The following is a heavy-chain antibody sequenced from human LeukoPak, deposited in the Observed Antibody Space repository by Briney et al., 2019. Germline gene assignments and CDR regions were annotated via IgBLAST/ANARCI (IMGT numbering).Heavy chain of an antibody. CDR2: ISGYNGHT. CDR3: AKGPLTRFDY. CDR1: GYIFTSYG. Sequence: GASVKVSCKASGYIFTSYGISWMRQAPGQGLEWMGWISGYNGHTKYAQKVQARVTMTTDTSTSTAYMELRSLRSDDTAVYYCAKGPLTRFDYWGQGTLVTVSS. D-gene: IGHD4/OR15-4a*01. V-gene: IGHV1-18*01. J-gene: IGHJ4*02.